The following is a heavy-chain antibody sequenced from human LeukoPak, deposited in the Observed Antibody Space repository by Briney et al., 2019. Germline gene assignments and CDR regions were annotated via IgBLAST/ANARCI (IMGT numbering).Heavy chain of an antibody. Sequence: GASVTVSCTASGYTFTSHGISWVRQAPGQGLEWMGWISAYNGNTNYAQKLQGRVTMTTDTSTSTAYMELRSLRSDDTAVYYCAREGAIWFGELQPFDYWGQGTLVTVSS. J-gene: IGHJ4*02. D-gene: IGHD3-10*01. CDR2: ISAYNGNT. CDR3: AREGAIWFGELQPFDY. V-gene: IGHV1-18*01. CDR1: GYTFTSHG.